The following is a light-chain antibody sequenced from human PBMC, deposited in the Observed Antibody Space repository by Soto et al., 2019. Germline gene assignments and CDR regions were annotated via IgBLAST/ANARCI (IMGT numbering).Light chain of an antibody. CDR2: AAS. J-gene: IGKJ1*01. CDR3: QQSYSTSWT. V-gene: IGKV1-39*01. CDR1: QSISSW. Sequence: DIHMTQSPSTLSASVVDIVTITFLASQSISSWLAWYQQKPGKAPKLLIYAASSLQSGVPSRFSGSGSGTDFTLTISSLQPEDFATYYCQQSYSTSWTFGQGTKVDI.